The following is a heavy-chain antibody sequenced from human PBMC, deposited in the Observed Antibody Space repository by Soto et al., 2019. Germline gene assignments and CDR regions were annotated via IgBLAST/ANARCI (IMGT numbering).Heavy chain of an antibody. V-gene: IGHV4-39*01. D-gene: IGHD6-13*01. J-gene: IGHJ4*02. CDR2: IFYDGYT. CDR1: GDSISGSPYF. Sequence: PSETLSLTCTVSGDSISGSPYFWGWIRQPPGKRLEWIGSIFYDGYTLYTPPLKSRVTISVDTSKNQFSLKLTSVAAADTAIYFCARLQAAVPHYWGQGILVTVSS. CDR3: ARLQAAVPHY.